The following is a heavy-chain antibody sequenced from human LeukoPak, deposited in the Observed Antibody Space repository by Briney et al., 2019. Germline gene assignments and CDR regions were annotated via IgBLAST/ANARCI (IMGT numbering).Heavy chain of an antibody. J-gene: IGHJ3*02. Sequence: ASVKVSCKASGYTFTGYYMHWVRQAPGQGLEWMVRFNPNSGGTNYAQKFQGRVTMTRDTSISTAYMELSRLRSDGTAVYYCARTIAAAGPHAFDIWGQGTMVTVSS. CDR3: ARTIAAAGPHAFDI. D-gene: IGHD6-13*01. V-gene: IGHV1-2*06. CDR2: FNPNSGGT. CDR1: GYTFTGYY.